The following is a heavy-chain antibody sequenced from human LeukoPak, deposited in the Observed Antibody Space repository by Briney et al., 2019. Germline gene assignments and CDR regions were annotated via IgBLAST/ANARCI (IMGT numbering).Heavy chain of an antibody. CDR3: ANQHDKGRRWLELPPLFDY. V-gene: IGHV3-23*01. CDR2: ISGSGGST. Sequence: PGGSLRLSCAASGFTFSSYAMSWVRQAPGKGLEWVSAISGSGGSTYYADSVKGRFTISRDNSKNTLYLQMNSLRAEDTAVYYCANQHDKGRRWLELPPLFDYWGQGTLVTVSS. D-gene: IGHD1-7*01. J-gene: IGHJ4*02. CDR1: GFTFSSYA.